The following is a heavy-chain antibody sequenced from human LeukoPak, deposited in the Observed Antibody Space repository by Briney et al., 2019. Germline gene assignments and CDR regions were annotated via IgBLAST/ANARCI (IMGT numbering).Heavy chain of an antibody. J-gene: IGHJ6*02. CDR3: AKDILIAAAGRYYYYYGMDV. V-gene: IGHV3-23*01. CDR2: ISGSGGST. CDR1: GFTFSSYA. D-gene: IGHD6-13*01. Sequence: GGSLRLSCAASGFTFSSYAMSWVRQASGKGLEWVSAISGSGGSTYYADSVKGRFTISRDNSKNTLYLQMNSLRAEDTAVYYCAKDILIAAAGRYYYYYGMDVWGQGTTVTVSS.